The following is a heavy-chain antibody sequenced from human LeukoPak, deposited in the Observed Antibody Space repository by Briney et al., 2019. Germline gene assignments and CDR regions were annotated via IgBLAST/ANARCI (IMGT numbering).Heavy chain of an antibody. CDR2: ISYDGSNK. CDR3: ARIHNLGILAHFDY. J-gene: IGHJ4*02. V-gene: IGHV3-30*03. CDR1: GFTFSSYG. Sequence: GRSLRLSCAASGFTFSSYGMHWVRQAPGKGLEWVAVISYDGSNKYYADSVKGRFTISRDNAKNSLYLQMNSLRAEDTAVYYCARIHNLGILAHFDYWGQGTLVTVSS. D-gene: IGHD1-1*01.